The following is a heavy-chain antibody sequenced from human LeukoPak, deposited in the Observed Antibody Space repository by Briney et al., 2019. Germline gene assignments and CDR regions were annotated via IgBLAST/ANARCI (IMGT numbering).Heavy chain of an antibody. CDR1: GFTFSSYA. CDR3: AKDTARSRPTYNWFDP. CDR2: ISTSGGST. V-gene: IGHV3-23*01. J-gene: IGHJ5*02. Sequence: GGSLRLSCAASGFTFSSYAMSWVRQAPGKGLEWVSGISTSGGSTSYADSVKGRLPNSRDNPRNKLYMQMNSLRAEDTAVYYCAKDTARSRPTYNWFDPWGQGTLVTVSS. D-gene: IGHD2-15*01.